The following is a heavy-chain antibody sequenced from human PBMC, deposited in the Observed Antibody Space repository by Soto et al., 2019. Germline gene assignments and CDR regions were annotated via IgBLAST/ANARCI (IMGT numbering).Heavy chain of an antibody. V-gene: IGHV4-61*01. CDR2: IYYSGST. J-gene: IGHJ5*02. CDR1: GGSLSSGSYY. CDR3: ARNYCDGSCYYLGNWFDP. Sequence: NPSETLSLPCTVSGGSLSSGSYYWSWIRQPPGKGLEWIGYIYYSGSTNYNPSLKSRVTISVDTSKNQFSLKLSSVTAADTAVYYCARNYCDGSCYYLGNWFDPWGQGTLVTVGS. D-gene: IGHD3-22*01.